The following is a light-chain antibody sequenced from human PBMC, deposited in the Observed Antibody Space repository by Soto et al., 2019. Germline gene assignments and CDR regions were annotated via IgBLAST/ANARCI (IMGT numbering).Light chain of an antibody. CDR3: SPYTSSSTYV. V-gene: IGLV2-14*01. Sequence: QSVLTQPASVSGSPGQSITISYAGTGSDVGGYDYVSWYQHHPGKAPKVMIYEVTNRPSGVSNRFSGSKSGNTASLTISGLLAEDEADYYCSPYTSSSTYVFGTGTKVTV. CDR2: EVT. CDR1: GSDVGGYDY. J-gene: IGLJ1*01.